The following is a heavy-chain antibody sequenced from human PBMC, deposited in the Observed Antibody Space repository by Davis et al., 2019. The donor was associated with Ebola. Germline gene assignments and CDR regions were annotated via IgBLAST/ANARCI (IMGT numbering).Heavy chain of an antibody. Sequence: ASVKVSCKASGYTFTSYGISWVRQAPGQGLEWMGGINPISGDTNYAESFQGRVTMTRDTSISTVYMELIRLRSDDTAVYFCARDLSYSYYYHYYGMDVWGQGTTVTVSS. D-gene: IGHD3-10*01. J-gene: IGHJ6*02. CDR3: ARDLSYSYYYHYYGMDV. CDR1: GYTFTSYG. V-gene: IGHV1-2*02. CDR2: INPISGDT.